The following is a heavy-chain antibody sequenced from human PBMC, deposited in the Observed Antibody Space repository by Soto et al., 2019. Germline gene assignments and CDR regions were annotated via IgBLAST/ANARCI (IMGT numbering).Heavy chain of an antibody. Sequence: PGGSLRLSCAASGFTFDDYAMHWVRQAPGKGLEWVSLISWDGGSTYYADSVKGRFTISRDNSKNSLYLQMNSLRAEDTALYYCAKGGYSSSWYRDYYYGMDVWGQGTTVTVS. D-gene: IGHD6-13*01. J-gene: IGHJ6*02. CDR2: ISWDGGST. V-gene: IGHV3-43D*04. CDR3: AKGGYSSSWYRDYYYGMDV. CDR1: GFTFDDYA.